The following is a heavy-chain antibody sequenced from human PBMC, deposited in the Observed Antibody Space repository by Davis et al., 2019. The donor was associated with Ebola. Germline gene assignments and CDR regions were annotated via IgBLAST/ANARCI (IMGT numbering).Heavy chain of an antibody. J-gene: IGHJ2*01. CDR3: ARETPLYYYDSSGYYGYWYFDL. V-gene: IGHV4-61*01. CDR2: IYYSGST. D-gene: IGHD3-22*01. CDR1: GGSVSTGSYY. Sequence: MPSETLSLTCTVSGGSVSTGSYYWSWIRQPPGKGLEWIGYIYYSGSTNYNPSLKSRLTISVDTSKNPFSLKLSSVTAAATAVYYCARETPLYYYDSSGYYGYWYFDLWGRGTLVTVSS.